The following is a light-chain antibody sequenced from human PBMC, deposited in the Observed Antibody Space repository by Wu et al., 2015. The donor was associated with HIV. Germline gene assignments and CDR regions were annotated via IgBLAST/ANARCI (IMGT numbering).Light chain of an antibody. V-gene: IGKV3-15*01. CDR1: QNVGSN. CDR3: QQYNDWPLT. CDR2: GAS. J-gene: IGKJ4*01. Sequence: EIVMTQSPVTLSVSPGERATLSCRASQNVGSNLAWYQQKPGQAPRVLMFGASTRASDIPARFSGSGSGTEFTLTISSLQSEDLAVYYCQQYNDWPLTFGGGTRVEIK.